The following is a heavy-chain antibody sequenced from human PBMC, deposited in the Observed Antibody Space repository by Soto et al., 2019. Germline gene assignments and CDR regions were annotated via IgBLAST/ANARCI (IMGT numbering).Heavy chain of an antibody. CDR3: ARVFGVVRKGNWFDP. CDR1: GGSFGGYY. V-gene: IGHV4-34*01. Sequence: PSETLSLTCAVYGGSFGGYYWSWIRQPPGKGLEWIGEINHSGSTNYNPSLKSRVTISVDTSKNQFSLKLSSVTAADTAVYYCARVFGVVRKGNWFDPWGQGTLVTVSS. D-gene: IGHD3-3*01. J-gene: IGHJ5*02. CDR2: INHSGST.